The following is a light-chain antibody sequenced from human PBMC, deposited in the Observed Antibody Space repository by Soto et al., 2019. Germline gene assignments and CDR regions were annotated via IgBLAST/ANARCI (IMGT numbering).Light chain of an antibody. Sequence: DVAVTQTKKSLSSSVGDRVTSTCRASQSISTYLNWYQQKPGKAPKLLIYAASSLQSGVPSRFSGSGSGTDFTLDISSLQPEDFATYYCQQTYSTLWTFGQGTKVDI. CDR2: AAS. V-gene: IGKV1-39*01. CDR3: QQTYSTLWT. CDR1: QSISTY. J-gene: IGKJ1*01.